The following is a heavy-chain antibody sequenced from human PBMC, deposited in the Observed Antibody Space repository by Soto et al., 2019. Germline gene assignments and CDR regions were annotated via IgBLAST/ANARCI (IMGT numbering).Heavy chain of an antibody. CDR2: ISGSGAGT. J-gene: IGHJ6*02. D-gene: IGHD3-3*01. Sequence: GSLRLSCTASGLTFSTSAMSWVRQAPGRVLEWVSGISGSGAGTYYADSVKGRFTISRDNSKNTLYLQMSGLRAEDAALYYCAKGPTVFGAVISFDYYYGMYVWGQGTPVTVSS. CDR3: AKGPTVFGAVISFDYYYGMYV. V-gene: IGHV3-23*01. CDR1: GLTFSTSA.